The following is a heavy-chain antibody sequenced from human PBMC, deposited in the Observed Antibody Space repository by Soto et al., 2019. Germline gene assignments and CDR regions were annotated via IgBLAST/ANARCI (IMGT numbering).Heavy chain of an antibody. V-gene: IGHV1-18*04. CDR1: GYTFTSYV. CDR2: ISAYNGNT. CDR3: ARGVAVAGFDWFDP. J-gene: IGHJ5*02. Sequence: ASVKVSYKASGYTFTSYVISWVRQAPGQGLEWMGWISAYNGNTNYAQKLQGRVTMTTDTSTSTAYMELRSLISDDTAVYYWARGVAVAGFDWFDPWGQGTLLTVSS. D-gene: IGHD6-19*01.